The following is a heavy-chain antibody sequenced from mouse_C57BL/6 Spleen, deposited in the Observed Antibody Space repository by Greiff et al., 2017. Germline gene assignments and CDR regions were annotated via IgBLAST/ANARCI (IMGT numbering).Heavy chain of an antibody. CDR2: IDPETGGT. J-gene: IGHJ3*01. D-gene: IGHD1-1*01. Sequence: QVQLKQSGAELVRPGASVTLSCTASGYTFTDYEMHWVKQTPVHGLEWIGAIDPETGGTAYNQKFKGKAILTADKSSSTAYMELRSLTSEDSAVYYCTRVATDWGQGTLVTVSA. CDR1: GYTFTDYE. V-gene: IGHV1-15*01. CDR3: TRVATD.